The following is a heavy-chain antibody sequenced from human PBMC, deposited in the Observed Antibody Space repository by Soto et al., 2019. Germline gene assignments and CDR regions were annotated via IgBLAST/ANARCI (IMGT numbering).Heavy chain of an antibody. V-gene: IGHV3-23*01. CDR2: IRGSGGST. J-gene: IGHJ4*02. CDR1: GFTFSSYA. D-gene: IGHD3-10*01. Sequence: EVQLLESGGGLVQPGGSLRLSCAASGFTFSSYAMSWVRQAPGKGLEWVSAIRGSGGSTYYADSVKGRFNISGDNSKNTLYLQMNSLRGEDTAVYYCAKDRGRKDYYGSGSYYNPLDYWGQGTLVTVSS. CDR3: AKDRGRKDYYGSGSYYNPLDY.